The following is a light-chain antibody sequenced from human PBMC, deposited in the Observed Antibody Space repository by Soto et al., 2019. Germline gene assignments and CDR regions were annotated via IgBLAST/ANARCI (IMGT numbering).Light chain of an antibody. CDR1: SSDVGAYYY. CDR3: SSYANTRTLV. J-gene: IGLJ2*01. Sequence: QSALTQPASVSGSPGQSITISCTGTSSDVGAYYYVSWYQQHPAKAPELIIYDVTNRPSGVSNRFSGSKSGNTASLTISGLQAEDEADYYCSSYANTRTLVFGGGTKLTVL. CDR2: DVT. V-gene: IGLV2-14*03.